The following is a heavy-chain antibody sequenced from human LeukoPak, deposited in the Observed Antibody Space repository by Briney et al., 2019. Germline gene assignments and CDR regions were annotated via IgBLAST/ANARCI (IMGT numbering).Heavy chain of an antibody. CDR1: GFTFSSHA. Sequence: GGSLRLSCAASGFTFSSHAMIWVRQAPGKGLEWVSGTNDSGGSTYYADSVKGRFTISRDNSKNTLYLQMNSLRAEDTAVYYCAKMSSSWTYYYGMDVWGQGTTVTVSS. D-gene: IGHD6-13*01. V-gene: IGHV3-23*01. J-gene: IGHJ6*02. CDR2: TNDSGGST. CDR3: AKMSSSWTYYYGMDV.